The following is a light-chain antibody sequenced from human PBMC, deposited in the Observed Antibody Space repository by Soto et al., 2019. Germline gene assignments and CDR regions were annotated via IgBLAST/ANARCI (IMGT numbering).Light chain of an antibody. Sequence: ENVLTQSPDTLSLSPGERATLSCRASQSVDKNYVAWYQQRPGQAPRRLIYRASIRATGIPDRISGSGSGTDFTLTISRREAADFAVYYCQQYGSSPWTFGQGTKVEVK. CDR2: RAS. CDR3: QQYGSSPWT. CDR1: QSVDKNY. V-gene: IGKV3-20*01. J-gene: IGKJ1*01.